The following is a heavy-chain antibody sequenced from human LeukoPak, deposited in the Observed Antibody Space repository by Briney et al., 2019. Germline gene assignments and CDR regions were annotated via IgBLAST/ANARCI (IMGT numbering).Heavy chain of an antibody. Sequence: SSETLSLTCTVSGGSISSYSWSWIRQPAGKGLEWIGHISNTGSTKYNPSLKSRVTMSVDTSKNQFSLKLNSVTAADTAVYYCARDHSSSSEDYWGQGTLVTVSS. CDR3: ARDHSSSSEDY. D-gene: IGHD6-13*01. J-gene: IGHJ4*02. CDR1: GGSISSYS. CDR2: ISNTGST. V-gene: IGHV4-4*07.